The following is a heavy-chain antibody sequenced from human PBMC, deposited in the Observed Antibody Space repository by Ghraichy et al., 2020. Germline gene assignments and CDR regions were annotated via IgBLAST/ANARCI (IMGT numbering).Heavy chain of an antibody. CDR1: GFTFSSYG. Sequence: GGSLRLSCAASGFTFSSYGMHWVRQAPGKGLEWVALISYDGSNKYYADSVKGRFTISRDNSKNTLYLQMNSLRAEDTAVYYCAKDLRQWLVTGYYFDCWGQGTLVTVSS. J-gene: IGHJ4*02. V-gene: IGHV3-30*18. D-gene: IGHD6-19*01. CDR2: ISYDGSNK. CDR3: AKDLRQWLVTGYYFDC.